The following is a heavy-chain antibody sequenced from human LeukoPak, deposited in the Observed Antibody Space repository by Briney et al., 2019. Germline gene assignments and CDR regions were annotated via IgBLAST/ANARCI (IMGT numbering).Heavy chain of an antibody. J-gene: IGHJ5*02. CDR2: FDPEGGET. V-gene: IGHV1-24*01. CDR3: GIGRKFDWLLCHH. D-gene: IGHD3-9*01. CDR1: GYTLTDVS. Sequence: ASVKVSCKISGYTLTDVSMHWVRQAPGKGLELIGGFDPEGGETVYAQKFQGRVTMTEDPSADTAYMELRSLSSEDTAVYYCGIGRKFDWLLCHHWGQGTLVTVSS.